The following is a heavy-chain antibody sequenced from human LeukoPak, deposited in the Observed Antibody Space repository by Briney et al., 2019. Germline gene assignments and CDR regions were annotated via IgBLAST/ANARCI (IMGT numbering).Heavy chain of an antibody. CDR1: GYTFTSYD. CDR2: MNPNSGNT. V-gene: IGHV1-8*01. Sequence: ASVKVSCKASGYTFTSYDINWVRQATGQGLEWMGWMNPNSGNTGYAQKFQGRVTMTRNTSISTAYMEPSSLRSEDTAVYYCARAGGYCSSASCYWQDDYYYYYYMDVWGKGTTVTVSS. D-gene: IGHD2-2*03. CDR3: ARAGGYCSSASCYWQDDYYYYYYMDV. J-gene: IGHJ6*03.